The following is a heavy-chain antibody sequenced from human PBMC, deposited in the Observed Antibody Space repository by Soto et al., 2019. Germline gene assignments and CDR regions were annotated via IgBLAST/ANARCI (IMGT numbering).Heavy chain of an antibody. CDR2: IKHSGST. CDR3: ARRYQQLYSLQYYNGMDV. J-gene: IGHJ6*02. D-gene: IGHD2-2*02. CDR1: GGSASSSNW. Sequence: PSQTLSLTCAVSGGSASSSNWWSWVRQPPGKGLEWIGEIKHSGSTNYNPSLNSRVTISIDKSNNQYTFKLSSVTAADTAIYYCARRYQQLYSLQYYNGMDVWGQGTTVTGS. V-gene: IGHV4-4*02.